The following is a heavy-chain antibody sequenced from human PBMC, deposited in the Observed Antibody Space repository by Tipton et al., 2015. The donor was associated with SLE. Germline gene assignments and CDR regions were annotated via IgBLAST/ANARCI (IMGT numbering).Heavy chain of an antibody. J-gene: IGHJ2*01. CDR3: ARGGAGDSYYFFDL. CDR1: GFTFSSYG. V-gene: IGHV3-21*01. Sequence: SLRLSCAASGFTFSSYGMHWVRLVPGKGLDWVSSIDSSSTYISYAASVEGRFTISRDNPKNSLFLHMNSLRAEDPAVYYCARGGAGDSYYFFDLWGRGTLVTVYS. CDR2: IDSSSTYI. D-gene: IGHD2/OR15-2a*01.